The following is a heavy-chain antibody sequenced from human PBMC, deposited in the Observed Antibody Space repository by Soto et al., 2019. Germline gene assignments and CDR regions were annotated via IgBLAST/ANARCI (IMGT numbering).Heavy chain of an antibody. CDR2: KYYSGAT. J-gene: IGHJ6*02. CDR1: GGSIESDYY. Sequence: SETLSLTCTVSGGSIESDYYWAWVRQFPGGGLQWMGYKYYSGATDSDPSLERRVSFSVDMSKNQFSLNLTSVTVADTAVYYCARGRPNYFYYGLDVWGQGIPVTVSS. V-gene: IGHV4-30-4*01. CDR3: ARGRPNYFYYGLDV.